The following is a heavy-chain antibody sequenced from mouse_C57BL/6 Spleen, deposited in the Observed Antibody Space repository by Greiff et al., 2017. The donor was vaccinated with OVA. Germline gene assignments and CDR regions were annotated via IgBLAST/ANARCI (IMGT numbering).Heavy chain of an antibody. D-gene: IGHD3-2*02. CDR2: IYPGDGET. V-gene: IGHV1-80*01. CDR1: GYAFSSYW. J-gene: IGHJ4*01. CDR3: ARMGQLRLEYAMDY. Sequence: QVQLQQSGAGLVKPGASVKISCKASGYAFSSYWMNWVKQRPGKGLEWIGQIYPGDGETNDNGKFKGKATLTADKSTSTAYMQLSSLTSEDSAVYFCARMGQLRLEYAMDYWGQGTSVTVSS.